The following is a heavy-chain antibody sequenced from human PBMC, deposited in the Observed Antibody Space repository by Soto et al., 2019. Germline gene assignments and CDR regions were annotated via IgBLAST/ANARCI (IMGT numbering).Heavy chain of an antibody. J-gene: IGHJ6*02. Sequence: GGSLRLSCAASGFTVSSNYMSWVRQAPGKGLEWVSVFYSVFSKYYADSLKGRFTFSRDISKNTFYFQMNSLRAEDRAVYYCARDLRTLYGMDVWGQGTTVTVSS. CDR1: GFTVSSNY. CDR2: FYSVFSK. CDR3: ARDLRTLYGMDV. V-gene: IGHV3-53*01.